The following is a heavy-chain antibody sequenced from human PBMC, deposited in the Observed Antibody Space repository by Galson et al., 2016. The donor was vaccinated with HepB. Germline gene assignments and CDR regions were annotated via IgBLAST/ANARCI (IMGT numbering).Heavy chain of an antibody. D-gene: IGHD2-15*01. CDR3: ARTEFGVVEPTTSIAGY. V-gene: IGHV4-4*02. CDR2: IFHSGST. J-gene: IGHJ4*02. CDR1: GGSVSSHNW. Sequence: SETLSLTCGVSGGSVSSHNWWSWVRQPPGKGLEWIGEIFHSGSTNCNPSLKSRVTISVDTSKNQFSLNLGSVTAADTAVYYCARTEFGVVEPTTSIAGYWGQGILVTVSS.